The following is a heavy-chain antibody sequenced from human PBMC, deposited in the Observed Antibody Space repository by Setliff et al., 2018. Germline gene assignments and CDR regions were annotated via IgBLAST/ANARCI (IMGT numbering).Heavy chain of an antibody. D-gene: IGHD2-2*01. CDR2: IFPKTGNT. CDR1: GYTFTNYG. CDR3: SRSVRYCTATSCQRTSGDDL. Sequence: ASVKVSCKASGYTFTNYGITWVRQAPGQGLEWMGWIFPKTGNTNYAHKLQGRVSMTTDTSTGTAYMELRSLRSDDTAVYYCSRSVRYCTATSCQRTSGDDLWGQGTLVTVSS. V-gene: IGHV1-18*01. J-gene: IGHJ4*02.